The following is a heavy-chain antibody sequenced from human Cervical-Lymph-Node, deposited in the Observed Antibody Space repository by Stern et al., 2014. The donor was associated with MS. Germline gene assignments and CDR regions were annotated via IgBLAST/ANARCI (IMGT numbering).Heavy chain of an antibody. CDR3: ARARVGDYARSPHLDS. J-gene: IGHJ4*02. CDR1: GFTFSHYS. D-gene: IGHD4-17*01. V-gene: IGHV3-21*01. Sequence: EDQLVESGGGLVKPGESLRLSCDASGFTFSHYSINWVPQAPGKGLEWISSISNNSTHTYYAYSVEGRFTISRDSAKDSVSLHMVSLRAEDTAVYYCARARVGDYARSPHLDSWGQGTLVTVSS. CDR2: ISNNSTHT.